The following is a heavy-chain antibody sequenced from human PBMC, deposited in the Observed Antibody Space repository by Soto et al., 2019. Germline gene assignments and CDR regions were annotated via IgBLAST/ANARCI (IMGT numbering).Heavy chain of an antibody. D-gene: IGHD1-1*01. V-gene: IGHV3-53*01. CDR1: GLTISGKKY. Sequence: DVQLVESGGGLIQPGESLRLCCAAFGLTISGKKYVAWVRQAPGKGLEWVSALYDVDGSFYADSVTGRFTTSSDSSKSTVYLQMNDLRPDDTAVYYCATWHEREHAFDVWGQGTTVTISS. J-gene: IGHJ3*01. CDR2: LYDVDGS. CDR3: ATWHEREHAFDV.